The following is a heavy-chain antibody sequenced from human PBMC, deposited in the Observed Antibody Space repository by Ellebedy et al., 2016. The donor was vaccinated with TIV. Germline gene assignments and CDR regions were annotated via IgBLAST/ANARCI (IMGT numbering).Heavy chain of an antibody. D-gene: IGHD6-13*01. Sequence: MPSETLSLTCTLSGASISSYYWSWIRQLPGKGLEWIGYIYYSGSTNYNPSLKSRVTISVDTSKNQFSLKLSSVTAADTAVYYCATFRGAAALEYWGQGTLVTVSS. J-gene: IGHJ4*02. CDR1: GASISSYY. CDR3: ATFRGAAALEY. CDR2: IYYSGST. V-gene: IGHV4-59*08.